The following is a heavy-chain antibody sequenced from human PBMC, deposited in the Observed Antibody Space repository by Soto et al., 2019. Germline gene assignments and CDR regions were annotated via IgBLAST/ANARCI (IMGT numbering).Heavy chain of an antibody. D-gene: IGHD4-17*01. Sequence: GGSLRLSCTASGFTFGDYTMAWFRQAPGGGLEWVSFIRSKAYGGTTEYAASVKGRFTISRDDSKSIAYLQMNRLQSEDTAVYYCARDVASYDYGYFYGMDVWGQGTTVTVSS. CDR2: IRSKAYGGTT. V-gene: IGHV3-49*03. CDR3: ARDVASYDYGYFYGMDV. CDR1: GFTFGDYT. J-gene: IGHJ6*02.